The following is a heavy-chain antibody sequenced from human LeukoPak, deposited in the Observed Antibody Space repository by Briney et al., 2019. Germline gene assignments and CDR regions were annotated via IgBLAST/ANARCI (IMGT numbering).Heavy chain of an antibody. CDR2: ISVYNGNT. D-gene: IGHD3-16*01. Sequence: ASVKVSCKASGYTFPSYGINWVRQAPGQGREWMGWISVYNGNTNYAQKLQGRVTITRDTSASTAYMELSSLRSEDMAVYYCARAHLGGGFAFDIWGQGTMVAVSS. V-gene: IGHV1-18*03. CDR3: ARAHLGGGFAFDI. CDR1: GYTFPSYG. J-gene: IGHJ3*02.